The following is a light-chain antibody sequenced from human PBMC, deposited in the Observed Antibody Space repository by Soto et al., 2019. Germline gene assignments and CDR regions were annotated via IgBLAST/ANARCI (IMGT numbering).Light chain of an antibody. V-gene: IGLV1-44*01. CDR3: AAWDDSLNAWV. Sequence: QSALTQPPSTSGTPGQRVTISCSGSSSNIGTNSVNWYQQIPGTAPKLLIYIDDQRPSGVPDRFSGSRSGTSASLAISGLQSEDEADYYCAAWDDSLNAWVVGGGTKVTVL. CDR1: SSNIGTNS. J-gene: IGLJ3*02. CDR2: IDD.